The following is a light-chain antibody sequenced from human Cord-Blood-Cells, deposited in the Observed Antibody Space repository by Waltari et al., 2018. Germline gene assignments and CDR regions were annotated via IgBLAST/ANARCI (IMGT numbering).Light chain of an antibody. J-gene: IGKJ4*01. CDR1: QSVSSIY. Sequence: IVLTQPPGTLSLSPGERATFSCRPSQSVSSIYLAWYQQKPGQATRLLIYGASSRAPGIPDRFSGSGSGTDFTLTISRLEPEDFAVYYCQQYGSSPLTFGGGTKVEIK. CDR2: GAS. CDR3: QQYGSSPLT. V-gene: IGKV3-20*01.